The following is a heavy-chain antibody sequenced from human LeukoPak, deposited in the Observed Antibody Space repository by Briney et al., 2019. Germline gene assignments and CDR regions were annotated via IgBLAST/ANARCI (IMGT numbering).Heavy chain of an antibody. CDR2: INPSAGST. D-gene: IGHD6-13*01. Sequence: PVASVKVSCKASGYTFTSYYMHWVRQAPGQGLEWMGIINPSAGSTRYAQKFQGRVTMTRDTSTSTVYMELSSLRSEDTAVYYCAREGGIAAADEGWFDPWGQGTLVTVSS. CDR1: GYTFTSYY. CDR3: AREGGIAAADEGWFDP. V-gene: IGHV1-46*01. J-gene: IGHJ5*02.